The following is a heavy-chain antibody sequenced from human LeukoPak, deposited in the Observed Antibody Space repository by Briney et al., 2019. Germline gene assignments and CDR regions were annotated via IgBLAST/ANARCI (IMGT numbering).Heavy chain of an antibody. J-gene: IGHJ4*02. Sequence: GGSLRLSCAASGFTFSLYSMNWVRQAPGKGLEWVSYISSSGSIIYYADSVKGRFTISRDNAKRSLFLQMNSLRVEDTAVYYCARTMWGFDYWGQGTLVTVSS. CDR1: GFTFSLYS. CDR3: ARTMWGFDY. CDR2: ISSSGSII. V-gene: IGHV3-48*04. D-gene: IGHD7-27*01.